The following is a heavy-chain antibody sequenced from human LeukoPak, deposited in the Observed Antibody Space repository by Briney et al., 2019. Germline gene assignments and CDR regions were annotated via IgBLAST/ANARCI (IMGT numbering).Heavy chain of an antibody. Sequence: PSETLSLTCTVSGGSISSYYWSWLRQPPGKGLEWIGYIYYSGSTNYNPSLKSRVTISVDTSKNQFSLKLSSVTAADTAVYYCARGTEMATTNGGIDYWGQGTLVTVSS. CDR1: GGSISSYY. CDR2: IYYSGST. J-gene: IGHJ4*02. V-gene: IGHV4-59*01. D-gene: IGHD5-24*01. CDR3: ARGTEMATTNGGIDY.